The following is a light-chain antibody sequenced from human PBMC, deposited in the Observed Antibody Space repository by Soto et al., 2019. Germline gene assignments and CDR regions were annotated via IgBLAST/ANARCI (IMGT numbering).Light chain of an antibody. Sequence: QSVLTQPASVSGSPGQSITISCTGTSSDVGGYNYVSWYQQHPGKAPKLMIYEVSNRPSGVSNRFSGSKSGNTASLTISGLQAEDEADYYCCSYVSGGTDVFGAGTKVTVL. CDR1: SSDVGGYNY. V-gene: IGLV2-14*01. CDR3: CSYVSGGTDV. CDR2: EVS. J-gene: IGLJ1*01.